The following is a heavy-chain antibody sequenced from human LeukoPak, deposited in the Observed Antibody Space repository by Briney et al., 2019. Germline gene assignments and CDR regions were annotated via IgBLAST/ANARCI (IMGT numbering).Heavy chain of an antibody. Sequence: PGGSLRLSCAASGFTFRNACMNWVRQAPGKGLEWVGRIKSKTDGGTTDYAAPVKGRFTISRDDSKNTLYLQMNSLKTEDTAVYYCTPDSPILAVVDDCGQGTLVTVSS. D-gene: IGHD2-2*01. J-gene: IGHJ4*02. CDR3: TPDSPILAVVDD. CDR1: GFTFRNAC. CDR2: IKSKTDGGTT. V-gene: IGHV3-15*07.